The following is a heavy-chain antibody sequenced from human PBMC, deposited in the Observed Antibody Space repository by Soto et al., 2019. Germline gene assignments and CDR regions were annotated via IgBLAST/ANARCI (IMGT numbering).Heavy chain of an antibody. J-gene: IGHJ6*03. CDR1: GYTFTSYY. V-gene: IGHV1-46*03. CDR3: ARDGTISNWNDGLNYYYYMDV. D-gene: IGHD1-20*01. CDR2: INPSGGST. Sequence: ASVKVSCKASGYTFTSYYMHWVRQAPGQGLEWMGIINPSGGSTSYAQKFQGRVTMTRDTSTSTVYMELSSLRSEDTAVYYCARDGTISNWNDGLNYYYYMDVWGKGTTVTVSS.